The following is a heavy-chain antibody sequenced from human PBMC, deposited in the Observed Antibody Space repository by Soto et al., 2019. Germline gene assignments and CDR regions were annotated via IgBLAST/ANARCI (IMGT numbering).Heavy chain of an antibody. CDR2: IIPILGIA. CDR1: GGTFSSYT. J-gene: IGHJ3*02. Sequence: QVQLVQSGAEVKKPGSSVKVSCKASGGTFSSYTISWVRQAPGQGLEWRGRIIPILGIANYAQKFQGRVTITPDQSTSPDYIELSSLRSEDTAVYYCARYDYGDYSDAFDIGGQGTMVTVSS. V-gene: IGHV1-69*02. D-gene: IGHD4-17*01. CDR3: ARYDYGDYSDAFDI.